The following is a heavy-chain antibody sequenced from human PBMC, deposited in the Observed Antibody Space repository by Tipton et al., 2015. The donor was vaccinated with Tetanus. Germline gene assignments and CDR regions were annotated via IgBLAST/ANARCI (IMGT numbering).Heavy chain of an antibody. V-gene: IGHV3-23*01. Sequence: SLRLSCAASGFIFSNYAMRWVRQAPGKGLEWVSGISGSGDNTYYADSVKGRITISRDNSKNTLYLQRNSLRAEDTAVYYWAKKSRRTGRRLNYFDNWGQGTLVTVSS. J-gene: IGHJ4*02. CDR3: AKKSRRTGRRLNYFDN. CDR2: ISGSGDNT. D-gene: IGHD1/OR15-1a*01. CDR1: GFIFSNYA.